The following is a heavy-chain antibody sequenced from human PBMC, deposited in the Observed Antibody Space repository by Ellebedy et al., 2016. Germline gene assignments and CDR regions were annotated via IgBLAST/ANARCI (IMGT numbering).Heavy chain of an antibody. Sequence: SETLSLTCTVSGGSISSGGYYWGRIRQHPGKGLEWIGYIYYSGSTYYNPSLKSRVTISEDTSKNRFSLHLSSVTAADTAVYYCARGRWGDFDYWGQGALVTVSS. CDR3: ARGRWGDFDY. CDR1: GGSISSGGYY. D-gene: IGHD3-16*01. V-gene: IGHV4-31*03. J-gene: IGHJ4*02. CDR2: IYYSGST.